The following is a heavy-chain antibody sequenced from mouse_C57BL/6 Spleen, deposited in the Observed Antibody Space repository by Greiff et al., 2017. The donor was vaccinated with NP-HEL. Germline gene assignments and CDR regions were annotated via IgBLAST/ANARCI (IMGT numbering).Heavy chain of an antibody. CDR1: GYAFSSYW. Sequence: VMLVESGAELVKPGASVKISCKASGYAFSSYWMNWVKQRPGKGLEWIGQIYPGDGDTNYNGKFKGKATLTADKSSSTAYMQLSSLTSEDSAVYFCASSRPFYGSSYDYAMDYWGQGTSVTVSS. J-gene: IGHJ4*01. V-gene: IGHV1-80*01. CDR3: ASSRPFYGSSYDYAMDY. CDR2: IYPGDGDT. D-gene: IGHD1-1*01.